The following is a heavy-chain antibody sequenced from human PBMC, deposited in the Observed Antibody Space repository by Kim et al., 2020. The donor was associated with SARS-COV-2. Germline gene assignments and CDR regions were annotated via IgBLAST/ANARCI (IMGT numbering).Heavy chain of an antibody. CDR3: ARRAAAGTYYFDY. J-gene: IGHJ4*02. D-gene: IGHD6-13*01. V-gene: IGHV4-34*13. Sequence: YNPSITSRVTRSVDTSKHQFSLKLGSETAADTAVYYCARRAAAGTYYFDYWGQGTLVTVSS.